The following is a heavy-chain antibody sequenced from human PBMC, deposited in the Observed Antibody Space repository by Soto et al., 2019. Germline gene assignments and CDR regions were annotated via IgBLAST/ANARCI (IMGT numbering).Heavy chain of an antibody. V-gene: IGHV1-69*01. CDR1: GGTFSSYA. CDR3: ASWRYYGAGSYYYYGMDV. J-gene: IGHJ6*02. D-gene: IGHD3-10*01. Sequence: QVQLVQSGAEGKKPGSSVKVSCKASGGTFSSYAISWVRQAPGQGLEWMGGIIPIFGTANYAQKFQGRITITADESTSTAYMELGSLRSEDTAVYYCASWRYYGAGSYYYYGMDVWGQGTTVTVSS. CDR2: IIPIFGTA.